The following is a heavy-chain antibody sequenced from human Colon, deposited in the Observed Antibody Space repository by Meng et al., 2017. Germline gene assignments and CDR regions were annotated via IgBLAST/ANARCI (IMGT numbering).Heavy chain of an antibody. J-gene: IGHJ4*02. CDR2: IYHSGST. CDR1: GFSISSSLY. Sequence: SQTLSLTCGVSGFSISSSLYWGWIRQPPGEGLEWIGSIYHSGSTYYNPSLKSRVTISVDTSKNQFSLKLTSVTAADTAVYYCARVSSSDWYGFGFDYWGQGSLVTVSS. CDR3: ARVSSSDWYGFGFDY. D-gene: IGHD2-2*01. V-gene: IGHV4-38-2*01.